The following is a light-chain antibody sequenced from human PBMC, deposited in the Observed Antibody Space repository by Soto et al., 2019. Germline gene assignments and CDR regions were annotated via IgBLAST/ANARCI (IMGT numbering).Light chain of an antibody. Sequence: DIQLTQSPSFLSASVGDRVTITCRASQGISSYLAWYQQKPGKAPKLLIYAASTLQRGVPSRFSGSGSGTEFTLTMSSLQPEDFATYYCQQGGTFGPGTKVDI. J-gene: IGKJ3*01. CDR3: QQGGT. V-gene: IGKV1-9*01. CDR1: QGISSY. CDR2: AAS.